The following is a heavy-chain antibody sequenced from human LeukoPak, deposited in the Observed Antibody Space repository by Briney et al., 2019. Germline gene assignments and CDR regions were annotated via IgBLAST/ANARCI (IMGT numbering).Heavy chain of an antibody. CDR3: ARDRALYSSSWYYFDY. V-gene: IGHV3-48*04. D-gene: IGHD6-13*01. J-gene: IGHJ4*02. Sequence: GGSLRLSCAASGFTFSSYSMNWVRQAPGKGLEWVSYISSSSSTIYYADSVKGRFTISRDNAKNSLYLQMNSLRAEDTAVYYCARDRALYSSSWYYFDYWGQGTLVTVSS. CDR2: ISSSSSTI. CDR1: GFTFSSYS.